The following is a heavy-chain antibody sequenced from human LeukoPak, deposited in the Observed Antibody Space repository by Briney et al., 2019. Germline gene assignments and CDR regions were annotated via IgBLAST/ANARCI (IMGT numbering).Heavy chain of an antibody. V-gene: IGHV3-23*01. CDR3: ASIAVAEDY. D-gene: IGHD6-19*01. CDR2: ISGSGGST. Sequence: GGSLRLSCAASGFTFSSYGMHWVRQAPGEGLEWVSAISGSGGSTYYADSVKGRFTISRDNSKNTLYLQMNSLRAEDTAVYYCASIAVAEDYWGQGTLVTVSS. CDR1: GFTFSSYG. J-gene: IGHJ4*02.